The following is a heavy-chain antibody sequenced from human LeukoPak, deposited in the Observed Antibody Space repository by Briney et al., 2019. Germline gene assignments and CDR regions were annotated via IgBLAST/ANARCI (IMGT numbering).Heavy chain of an antibody. Sequence: GGSLRLSCAASGFTFSSYWMSWVRQAPGKGLEWVANIKQDGSEKYYVDSVKGRFTISRDNAKNSLYLQMNSPRAEDTAVYYCAREIPLGNYYGSGSYYPYFDYWGQGTLVTVSS. CDR3: AREIPLGNYYGSGSYYPYFDY. CDR2: IKQDGSEK. J-gene: IGHJ4*02. V-gene: IGHV3-7*03. D-gene: IGHD3-10*01. CDR1: GFTFSSYW.